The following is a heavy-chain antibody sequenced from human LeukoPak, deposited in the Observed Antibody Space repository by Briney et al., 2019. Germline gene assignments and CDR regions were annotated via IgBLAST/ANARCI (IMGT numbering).Heavy chain of an antibody. J-gene: IGHJ2*01. D-gene: IGHD2-15*01. CDR2: IYYSGST. CDR3: ARDANAAYFDL. V-gene: IGHV4-59*01. Sequence: PSETLSLTCTVSGGSISSYYWSWIRQPPGKGLEWIGYIYYSGSTNYNPSLKSRVTISVDTSKNQFSLKLSSVTAADTAVYYCARDANAAYFDLWAVAPWSLSPQ. CDR1: GGSISSYY.